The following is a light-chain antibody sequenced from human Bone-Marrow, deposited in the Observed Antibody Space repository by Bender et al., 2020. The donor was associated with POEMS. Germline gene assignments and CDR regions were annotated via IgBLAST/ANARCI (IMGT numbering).Light chain of an antibody. Sequence: QSALTQPASVSGSPGQSATISCTGTSSDVGGYNYVSWYQQEPGKAPKLMIYDVSQRPSGVPDRFSGSKSGNTASLTISGLQAADEADYYCCSYAGTYTFVFGTGTKVTVL. V-gene: IGLV2-11*01. CDR3: CSYAGTYTFV. J-gene: IGLJ1*01. CDR2: DVS. CDR1: SSDVGGYNY.